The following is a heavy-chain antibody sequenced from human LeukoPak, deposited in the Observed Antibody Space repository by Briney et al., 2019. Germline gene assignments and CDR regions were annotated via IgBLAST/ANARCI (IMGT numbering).Heavy chain of an antibody. CDR1: GGSFTGYY. D-gene: IGHD1-26*01. CDR3: ARGGNYWPQWWFDP. J-gene: IGHJ5*02. CDR2: INHMGST. Sequence: SETLSLTCAVYGGSFTGYYWSWIRQPPGKGLEWIGEINHMGSTNYNPSLKGRVTISVDPSKNQFSLSLSSVTAADTAVYYCARGGNYWPQWWFDPWGRGTLVSVSS. V-gene: IGHV4-34*01.